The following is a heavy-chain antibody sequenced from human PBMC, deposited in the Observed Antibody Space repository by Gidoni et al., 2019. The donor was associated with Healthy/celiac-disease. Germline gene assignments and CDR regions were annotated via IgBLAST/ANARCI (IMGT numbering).Heavy chain of an antibody. CDR3: ARDTQYYYYYMDV. V-gene: IGHV4-61*02. Sequence: QVQLQESGPRLVKPSQTLSLTCTVPGGSISIGGYYWSWIRQPAGKGLEWIGRIYTSGSANYNPSLMSRVTISLDTSKNQFSLRLNSVTAADTAVYYCARDTQYYYYYMDVWGKGTTVTVSS. D-gene: IGHD2-15*01. CDR1: GGSISIGGYY. CDR2: IYTSGSA. J-gene: IGHJ6*03.